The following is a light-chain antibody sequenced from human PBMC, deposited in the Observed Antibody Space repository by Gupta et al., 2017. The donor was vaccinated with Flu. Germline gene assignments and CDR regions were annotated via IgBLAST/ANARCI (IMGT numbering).Light chain of an antibody. CDR1: DLETKS. CDR2: DIR. V-gene: IGLV3-21*02. J-gene: IGLJ3*02. CDR3: QVWDSSSDWV. Sequence: YVLTQPPSVPVAPRQTATITCGGSDLETKSVHWYQQKPGQAPVLVVYDIRDRPSGIPARFSGSISGNTATLAISRVEAGDEADYWCQVWDSSSDWVFGGGTKLTVL.